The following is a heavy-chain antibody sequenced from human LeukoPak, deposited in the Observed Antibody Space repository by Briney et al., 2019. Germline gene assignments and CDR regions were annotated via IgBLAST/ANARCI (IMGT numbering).Heavy chain of an antibody. V-gene: IGHV4-59*12. CDR2: IYHSGST. CDR3: ARAAGIVGAQVDAFDI. D-gene: IGHD1-26*01. J-gene: IGHJ3*02. Sequence: SETLSLTCTVSGGSINSYFWTWIRQPAGKGLEWIGEIYHSGSTNYNPSLKSRVTISVDKSKNQFSLKLSSVTAADTAVYYCARAAGIVGAQVDAFDIWGQGTMVTVSS. CDR1: GGSINSYF.